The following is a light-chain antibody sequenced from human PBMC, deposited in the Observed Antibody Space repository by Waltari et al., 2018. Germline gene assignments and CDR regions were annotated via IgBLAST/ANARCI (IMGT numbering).Light chain of an antibody. J-gene: IGKJ2*01. V-gene: IGKV3-20*01. CDR2: GAS. Sequence: EIVLTRSPGTLPSSPGERATLSCTAIQSVSSSYLAWYQQKPGQAPRLLLYGASSRATGIPDRFSGSGSGTDFTLTMSRLEPEDFAVYYCQQSGSSQTFGQGTKLDIK. CDR1: QSVSSSY. CDR3: QQSGSSQT.